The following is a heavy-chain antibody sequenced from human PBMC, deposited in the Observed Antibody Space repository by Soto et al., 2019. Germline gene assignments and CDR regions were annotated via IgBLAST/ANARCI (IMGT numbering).Heavy chain of an antibody. V-gene: IGHV1-69*13. D-gene: IGHD5-18*01. CDR1: GDMFDTYT. CDR2: IIPRSAKS. CDR3: ARASRKVPGNSYGSFDY. J-gene: IGHJ4*02. Sequence: ASVKVSCKASGDMFDTYTITWMRQAPGRGLEWVGGIIPRSAKSNYAQKFEGRVTITADESTSTAYMDLSSLRSEDTALYYCARASRKVPGNSYGSFDYWGQGTLVTVSS.